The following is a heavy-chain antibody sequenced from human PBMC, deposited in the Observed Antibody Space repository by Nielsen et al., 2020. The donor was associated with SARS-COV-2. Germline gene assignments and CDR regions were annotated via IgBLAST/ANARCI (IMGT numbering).Heavy chain of an antibody. Sequence: GSLRLSCAASGFTVSSNYMSWVRQAPGKGLEWIGEIYHSGSTNYNPSLKSRVTISVDKSKNQFSLKLSSVTAADTAVYYCARDQHSFRWDYGMDVWGQGTTVTVSS. D-gene: IGHD3-3*02. CDR3: ARDQHSFRWDYGMDV. CDR1: GFTVSSNY. CDR2: IYHSGST. V-gene: IGHV4-4*02. J-gene: IGHJ6*02.